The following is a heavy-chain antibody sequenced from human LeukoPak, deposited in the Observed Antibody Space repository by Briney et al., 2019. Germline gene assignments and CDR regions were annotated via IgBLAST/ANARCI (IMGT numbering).Heavy chain of an antibody. CDR2: IYHSGST. D-gene: IGHD6-6*01. V-gene: IGHV4-38-2*02. CDR3: ARDHSSSARDY. CDR1: GYSISSGYY. J-gene: IGHJ4*02. Sequence: PSETLSLTCTVSGYSISSGYYWGWIRQPPGKGLEWIGSIYHSGSTYYNPSLKSRVTISVDTSKNQFSLKLSSVTAADPAVYYCARDHSSSARDYWGQGTLVTVSS.